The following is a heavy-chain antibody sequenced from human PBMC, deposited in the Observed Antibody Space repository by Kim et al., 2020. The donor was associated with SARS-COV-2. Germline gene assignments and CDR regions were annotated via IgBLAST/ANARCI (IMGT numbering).Heavy chain of an antibody. CDR3: ARGAKDIVVVPAAMLAFDI. Sequence: SETLSLTCAVYGGSFSGYYWSWIRQPPGKGLEWIGEINHSGSTNYNPSLKSRVTISVDTSKNQFSLKLSSVTAADTAVYYCARGAKDIVVVPAAMLAFDIWGQGTMVTVSS. D-gene: IGHD2-2*01. V-gene: IGHV4-34*01. CDR2: INHSGST. J-gene: IGHJ3*02. CDR1: GGSFSGYY.